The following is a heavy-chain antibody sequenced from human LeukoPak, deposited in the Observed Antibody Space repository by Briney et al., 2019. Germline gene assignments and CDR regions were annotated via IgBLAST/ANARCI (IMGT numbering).Heavy chain of an antibody. CDR1: GFTFSSYA. Sequence: GGSLRLSCAASGFTFSSYAMGWVRQAPGKGLEWVSAISGNGGTTYDADSVKGRFTISRDNSKNTLYLQMNSLRAEDTAVYYCAHSPTVTRSGIAKYIDYWGQGTLVTVSS. J-gene: IGHJ4*02. CDR3: AHSPTVTRSGIAKYIDY. D-gene: IGHD4-17*01. CDR2: ISGNGGTT. V-gene: IGHV3-23*01.